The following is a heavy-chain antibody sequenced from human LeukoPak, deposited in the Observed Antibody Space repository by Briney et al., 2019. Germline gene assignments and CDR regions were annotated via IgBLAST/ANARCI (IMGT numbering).Heavy chain of an antibody. Sequence: PGGSVRLSCAASGFTFSSYCVHWVRQAPGKGLVWVLRVNSDESITTYADSVNGRFTISRDNAKNTLYLQMKSLRAEDTAVYYCARGHLPTPRSAMDVWGQGTTVTVSS. CDR2: VNSDESIT. CDR1: GFTFSSYC. J-gene: IGHJ6*02. CDR3: ARGHLPTPRSAMDV. V-gene: IGHV3-74*01. D-gene: IGHD3-3*02.